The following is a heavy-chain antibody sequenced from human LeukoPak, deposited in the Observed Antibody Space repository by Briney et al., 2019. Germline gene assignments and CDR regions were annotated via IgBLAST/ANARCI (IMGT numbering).Heavy chain of an antibody. D-gene: IGHD6-13*01. V-gene: IGHV4-59*08. CDR1: GGSISSYY. J-gene: IGHJ4*02. CDR3: ASSGYSSTFDC. Sequence: PESLSPTCTVSGGSISSYYWSWIRQPPGKGLEWIGYIYYSGSTNYNPSLKSRVTISVDTSKNQSSLKLSSVTAADTAVYYCASSGYSSTFDCWGQGTLVTVSS. CDR2: IYYSGST.